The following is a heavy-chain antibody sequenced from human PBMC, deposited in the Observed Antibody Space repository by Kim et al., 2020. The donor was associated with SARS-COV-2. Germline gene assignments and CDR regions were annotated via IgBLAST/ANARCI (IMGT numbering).Heavy chain of an antibody. D-gene: IGHD3-9*01. CDR1: GGSISSSSYY. V-gene: IGHV4-39*07. Sequence: SETLSLTCTVSGGSISSSSYYWVLIRQPPGMGLVWIVCIYYSGSSYSNPSLKSRVTISVDTSKIYFSLKLISVTAADTSFYYLPTQSLAYYDISLVW. CDR2: IYYSGSS. J-gene: IGHJ3*01. CDR3: PTQSLAYYDISLV.